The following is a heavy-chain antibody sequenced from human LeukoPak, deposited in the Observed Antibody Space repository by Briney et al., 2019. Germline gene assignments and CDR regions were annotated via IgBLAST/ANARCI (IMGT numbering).Heavy chain of an antibody. CDR2: IRNDGSNE. D-gene: IGHD6-13*01. J-gene: IGHJ4*02. CDR1: GFTFSSYG. Sequence: LAGGSLRLSCAASGFTFSSYGMHWVRQAPGKGLELVAIIRNDGSNEYYADSVKGRFTISRDNSKNTLYLQMNSLRVEDTAVYYCARDREAAADLGYWGQGTLVTVSS. V-gene: IGHV3-33*08. CDR3: ARDREAAADLGY.